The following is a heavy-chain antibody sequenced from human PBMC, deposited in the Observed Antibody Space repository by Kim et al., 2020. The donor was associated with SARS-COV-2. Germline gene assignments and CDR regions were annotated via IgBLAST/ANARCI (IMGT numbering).Heavy chain of an antibody. CDR2: IYYSGST. CDR3: ARATAGYCSSTSCYSWFDP. CDR1: GGSISSYY. V-gene: IGHV4-59*13. D-gene: IGHD2-2*01. J-gene: IGHJ5*02. Sequence: SETLSLTCTVSGGSISSYYWSWIRQPPGKGLEWIGYIYYSGSTNYNPSLKSRVTISVDTSKNQFSLKLSSVTAADTAVYYCARATAGYCSSTSCYSWFDPWGQGTLVTVSS.